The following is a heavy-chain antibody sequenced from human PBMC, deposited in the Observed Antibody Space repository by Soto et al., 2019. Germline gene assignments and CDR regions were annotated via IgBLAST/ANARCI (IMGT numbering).Heavy chain of an antibody. CDR3: TSRYDYPQTGVSYYYGMDV. J-gene: IGHJ6*02. CDR2: IKSKTDGGTT. D-gene: IGHD5-12*01. V-gene: IGHV3-15*01. CDR1: GFTFSNAW. Sequence: GGSLRLSCAASGFTFSNAWMSWVRQAPGKGLEWVGRIKSKTDGGTTDYAAPVKGRFTISRDDSKNTLYLQMNSLKTEDTAVYYCTSRYDYPQTGVSYYYGMDVWGQGTTVTVSS.